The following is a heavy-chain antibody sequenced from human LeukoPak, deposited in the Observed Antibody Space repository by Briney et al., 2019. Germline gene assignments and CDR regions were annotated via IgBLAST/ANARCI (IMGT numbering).Heavy chain of an antibody. CDR3: ATETNGRHYDY. D-gene: IGHD1-14*01. J-gene: IGHJ4*02. Sequence: PGGYLRLSCTTSGLTFSTSGFNWVRQAPGKGLEWVASIGPTGFDRYHADSIKGRFTISRDNANNFLYLQMDSLRAEDTAVYYCATETNGRHYDYWGQGTLLTVSS. CDR1: GLTFSTSG. V-gene: IGHV3-21*06. CDR2: IGPTGFDR.